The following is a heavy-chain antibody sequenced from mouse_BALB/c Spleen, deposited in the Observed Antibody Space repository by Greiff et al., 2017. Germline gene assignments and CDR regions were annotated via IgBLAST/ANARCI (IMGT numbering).Heavy chain of an antibody. Sequence: QVQLKESGAELVRPGTSVKISCKASGYTFTNYWLGWVKQRPGHGLEWIGDIYPGGGYTNYNEKFKGKATLTADTSSSTAYMQLSSLTSEDSAVYFCAREEGYPYYYAMDYWGQGTSVTVSS. CDR2: IYPGGGYT. CDR3: AREEGYPYYYAMDY. J-gene: IGHJ4*01. D-gene: IGHD2-2*01. V-gene: IGHV1-63*02. CDR1: GYTFTNYW.